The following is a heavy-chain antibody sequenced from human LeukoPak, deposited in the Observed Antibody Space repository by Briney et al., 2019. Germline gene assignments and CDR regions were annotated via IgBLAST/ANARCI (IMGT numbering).Heavy chain of an antibody. D-gene: IGHD4-17*01. CDR3: ASGGAFTVTTRRDYYYYMDV. CDR2: INHSGST. Sequence: PSETLSLTCAVYGGSFSGYYWSWIRQPPGKGLEWIGEINHSGSTNYNPSLKSRVTISVDTSKNQFSLKLSSVTAADTAVYYCASGGAFTVTTRRDYYYYMDVWGKGTTVTVSS. CDR1: GGSFSGYY. V-gene: IGHV4-34*01. J-gene: IGHJ6*03.